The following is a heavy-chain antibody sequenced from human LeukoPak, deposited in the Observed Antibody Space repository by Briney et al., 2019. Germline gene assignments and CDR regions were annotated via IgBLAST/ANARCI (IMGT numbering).Heavy chain of an antibody. CDR2: IYYSGST. D-gene: IGHD1-14*01. Sequence: SETLSLTCTVSGGFISSYYWSWIRQPPGKGLEWIGYIYYSGSTNYNPSLKSRVTISVDTSKNQFSLKLSSVTAADTAVYYCARGVGMGSSNLDYWGQGTLVTVSS. CDR3: ARGVGMGSSNLDY. CDR1: GGFISSYY. V-gene: IGHV4-59*01. J-gene: IGHJ4*02.